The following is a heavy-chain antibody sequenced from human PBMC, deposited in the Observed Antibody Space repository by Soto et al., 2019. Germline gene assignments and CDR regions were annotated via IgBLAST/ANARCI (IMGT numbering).Heavy chain of an antibody. Sequence: GGSVRLSCAASGFTFSSSRRKWVRQGPGKGLEWVASIHQDGSEIDYVDSVKGRFTISRDNAKSSLSLQMNSLRVEDTAVYYCPKVQWLRFAAFNTRGQGTMVPLSS. CDR1: GFTFSSSR. CDR2: IHQDGSEI. J-gene: IGHJ3*02. CDR3: PKVQWLRFAAFNT. D-gene: IGHD5-12*01. V-gene: IGHV3-7*03.